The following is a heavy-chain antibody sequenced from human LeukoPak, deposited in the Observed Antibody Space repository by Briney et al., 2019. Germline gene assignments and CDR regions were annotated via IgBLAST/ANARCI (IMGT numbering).Heavy chain of an antibody. CDR2: IYTSGST. J-gene: IGHJ6*03. V-gene: IGHV4-4*07. D-gene: IGHD2-15*01. CDR1: GTSISNYY. Sequence: PSETLSLTCTISGTSISNYYWSWIRQPAGKGLEWIGRIYTSGSTNYNPSLKSRVTMSVDTSKNQFSLKLSSVTAADTAVYYCARGGRLELLVYFYSFMDVWGKGTTVTVSS. CDR3: ARGGRLELLVYFYSFMDV.